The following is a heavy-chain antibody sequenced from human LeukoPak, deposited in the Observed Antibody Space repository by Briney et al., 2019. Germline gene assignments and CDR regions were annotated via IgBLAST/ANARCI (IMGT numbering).Heavy chain of an antibody. CDR3: ARPVEMATSPFDY. CDR2: IYPDDSDT. J-gene: IGHJ4*02. Sequence: GESLKISCKGSGYRFADYWIAWVRQVPGQGLEWMGIIYPDDSDTRYSPSFLGQVTISADKSIGTAYLQWSSLKASDTAMYYCARPVEMATSPFDYWGQGTLVTVSS. CDR1: GYRFADYW. D-gene: IGHD5-24*01. V-gene: IGHV5-51*01.